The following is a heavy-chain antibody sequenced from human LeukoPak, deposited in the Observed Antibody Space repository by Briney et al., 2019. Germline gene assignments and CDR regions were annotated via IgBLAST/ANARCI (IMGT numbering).Heavy chain of an antibody. Sequence: QPGRSLRLSCAASGFTFDDFAMHWVRQAPGKGLEWVSGISWNSGSIDYAGSVKGRFTISRDNAKNFLYLQMSSLRAEDTGLYYCAKDRAPSFSGSYLPPYFDSWGQGTLVTVSS. CDR1: GFTFDDFA. V-gene: IGHV3-9*01. CDR3: AKDRAPSFSGSYLPPYFDS. CDR2: ISWNSGSI. J-gene: IGHJ4*02. D-gene: IGHD3-10*01.